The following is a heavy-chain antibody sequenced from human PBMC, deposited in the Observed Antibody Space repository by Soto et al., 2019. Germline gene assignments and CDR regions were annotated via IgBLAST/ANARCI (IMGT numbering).Heavy chain of an antibody. Sequence: GESLKISCKSSSYTFASYWIGWVRQMPGKGLEWMGIIYPGDSDTRYSPSFQGQVTISADKSIRTAYLQWRSLKATDTAIYYCARSDYSDSPFDYWGHGTLVTVSS. CDR3: ARSDYSDSPFDY. D-gene: IGHD4-17*01. J-gene: IGHJ4*01. CDR2: IYPGDSDT. V-gene: IGHV5-51*01. CDR1: SYTFASYW.